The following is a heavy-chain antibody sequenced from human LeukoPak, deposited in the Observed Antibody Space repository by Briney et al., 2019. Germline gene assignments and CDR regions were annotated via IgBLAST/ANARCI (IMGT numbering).Heavy chain of an antibody. Sequence: PSETLSLTCAVYGGSFSGYYWSWIRQPPGKGLEWIGEINHSGSTNYNPSLKSRVTISVDTSKNQFSLKLSSVTAADTAVYYCARVRGLLSHWGQGTLVTVSS. CDR1: GGSFSGYY. V-gene: IGHV4-34*01. CDR3: ARVRGLLSH. D-gene: IGHD3-10*01. CDR2: INHSGST. J-gene: IGHJ4*02.